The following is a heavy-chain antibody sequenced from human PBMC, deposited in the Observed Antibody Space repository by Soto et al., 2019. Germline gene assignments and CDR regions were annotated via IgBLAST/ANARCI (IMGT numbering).Heavy chain of an antibody. V-gene: IGHV4-30-2*01. CDR2: MYHSGST. Sequence: SETLSLTCAVSGGSISSGGYSWSWIRQPPGKGLEWIGYMYHSGSTYYNPSLKSRVTISIDRSKNQFSLKLSSVAAADTAVYYCARITVTNKNGGVWYYFDYWGQGTLVT. CDR1: GGSISSGGYS. CDR3: ARITVTNKNGGVWYYFDY. J-gene: IGHJ4*02. D-gene: IGHD4-17*01.